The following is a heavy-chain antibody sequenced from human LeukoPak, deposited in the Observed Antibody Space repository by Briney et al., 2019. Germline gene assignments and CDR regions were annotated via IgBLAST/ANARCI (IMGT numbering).Heavy chain of an antibody. J-gene: IGHJ4*02. D-gene: IGHD2-8*01. CDR3: AKGPPLRNSYRMYGIDY. CDR2: ISWNSGSI. Sequence: GGSLRLSCAASGFTFDDYAMHWVRQAPGEGLEWVSGISWNSGSIGYADSVKGRFTISRDNAKNSLYLQMNSLRAEDTALYYCAKGPPLRNSYRMYGIDYWGQGTLVTVSS. V-gene: IGHV3-9*01. CDR1: GFTFDDYA.